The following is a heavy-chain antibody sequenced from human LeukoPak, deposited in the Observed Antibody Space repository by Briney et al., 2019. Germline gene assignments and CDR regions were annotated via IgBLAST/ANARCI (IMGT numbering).Heavy chain of an antibody. CDR1: GFTFSTYS. J-gene: IGHJ4*02. CDR3: ARTYYDFWSGYYSHEGNPFDY. D-gene: IGHD3-3*01. CDR2: ISSGSHTI. Sequence: GGSLRLSCAASGFTFSTYSMNWVRQAPGKGLEWVSYISSGSHTIYYADSVKGRFTISRDNARDSLYLQMNSLRAEDTAVYYCARTYYDFWSGYYSHEGNPFDYWGQGTLVTVSS. V-gene: IGHV3-48*01.